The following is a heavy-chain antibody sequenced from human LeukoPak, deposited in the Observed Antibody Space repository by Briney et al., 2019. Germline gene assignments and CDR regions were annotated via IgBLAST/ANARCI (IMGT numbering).Heavy chain of an antibody. J-gene: IGHJ5*02. CDR3: ARGYYDSSAGTGGWFDP. V-gene: IGHV1-2*02. Sequence: ASVKVSCKASGYTFTSYYMHWVRQAPGQGLEWMGWINPNSGGTNYAQKFQGRVTMTRDTSISTAYMELSRLRSDDTAVYYCARGYYDSSAGTGGWFDPWGQGTLVTVSS. D-gene: IGHD3-22*01. CDR1: GYTFTSYY. CDR2: INPNSGGT.